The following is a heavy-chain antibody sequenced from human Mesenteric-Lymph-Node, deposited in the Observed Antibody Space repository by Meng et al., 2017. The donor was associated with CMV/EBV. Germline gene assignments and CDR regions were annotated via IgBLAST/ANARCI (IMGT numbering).Heavy chain of an antibody. J-gene: IGHJ5*02. CDR2: IYYSGST. V-gene: IGHV4-31*02. CDR1: ISSGGYY. Sequence: ISSGGYYWSWIRQSPGKGLEWIGYIYYSGSTYYNPSLKSRVTISVDTSKNQFSLKLSSVTAADTAVYYCARAESPKYYDILTGWFDPWGQGTLVTVSS. CDR3: ARAESPKYYDILTGWFDP. D-gene: IGHD3-9*01.